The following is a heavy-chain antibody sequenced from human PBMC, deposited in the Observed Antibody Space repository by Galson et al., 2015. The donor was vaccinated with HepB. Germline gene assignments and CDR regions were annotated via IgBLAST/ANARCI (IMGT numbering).Heavy chain of an antibody. V-gene: IGHV4-34*01. D-gene: IGHD2-2*01. Sequence: ETLSLTCAVYGGSFSGNYWTWIRQPPGKGLEWIGQIDHSGRSNYNPSLRSRVTISIDTSKNQFSLKVTSMSAADTAVYYCARVAPIVVAPAALSSPVTAPGPIDNWSQGTLVTVSS. J-gene: IGHJ4*02. CDR3: ARVAPIVVAPAALSSPVTAPGPIDN. CDR1: GGSFSGNY. CDR2: IDHSGRS.